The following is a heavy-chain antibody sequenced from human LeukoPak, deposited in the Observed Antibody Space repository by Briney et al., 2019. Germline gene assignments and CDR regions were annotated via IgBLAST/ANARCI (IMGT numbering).Heavy chain of an antibody. Sequence: PSQTLSLTCAVSGGSISSGGYSWSWIRQPPGKGLEWIGRIYTSGSTNYNPSLKSRVTISVDTSKNQFSLKLSSVTAADTAVYYCARHHIPHYGSGREDYYYGMDVWGQGTTVTVSS. CDR3: ARHHIPHYGSGREDYYYGMDV. V-gene: IGHV4-61*02. D-gene: IGHD3-10*01. CDR2: IYTSGST. J-gene: IGHJ6*02. CDR1: GGSISSGGYS.